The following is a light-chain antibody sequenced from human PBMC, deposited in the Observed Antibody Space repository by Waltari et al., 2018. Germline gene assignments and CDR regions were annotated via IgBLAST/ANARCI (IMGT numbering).Light chain of an antibody. CDR2: TTK. CDR3: AVWDVSLTACV. Sequence: QSVLSQPPSASGTPGQTVTISCSGTSSHIGNNFVSWYRQVPGTAPKLLIDTTKQLPSGVRNGFSWSKCGAADSLALSGRLSEDEAVYYCAVWDVSLTACVFGGGTRLTVL. V-gene: IGLV1-44*01. CDR1: SSHIGNNF. J-gene: IGLJ3*02.